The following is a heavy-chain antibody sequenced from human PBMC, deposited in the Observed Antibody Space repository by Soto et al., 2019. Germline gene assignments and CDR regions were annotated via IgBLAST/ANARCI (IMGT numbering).Heavy chain of an antibody. CDR3: ARGLKHPYDFWSGSPDPGSAFDI. CDR1: GGTLSSHS. D-gene: IGHD3-3*01. V-gene: IGHV1-18*01. J-gene: IGHJ3*02. CDR2: IITYLGNT. Sequence: ASVKVSCKASGGTLSSHSITWVRQAPGQGLEWMGRIITYLGNTNYAQKLQGGVTMTTDTSTSTAYMELRSLRSDDTAVYYCARGLKHPYDFWSGSPDPGSAFDIWGQGTMVTVSS.